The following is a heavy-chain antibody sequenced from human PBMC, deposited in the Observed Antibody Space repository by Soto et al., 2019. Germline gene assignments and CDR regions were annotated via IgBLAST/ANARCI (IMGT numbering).Heavy chain of an antibody. Sequence: QVQLQESGPGLVKPSQTLSLTCTVSGGSISSGGHYWSWVRQHPGKGLEWIGCIFYSGSTYYNPSRKSRVTISVDTSKNQFSLKLTSVTAADTAVYFCARDNYGSSGYYYGAFHIWGQGTMVTVSS. CDR3: ARDNYGSSGYYYGAFHI. D-gene: IGHD3-22*01. CDR1: GGSISSGGHY. CDR2: IFYSGST. V-gene: IGHV4-31*03. J-gene: IGHJ3*02.